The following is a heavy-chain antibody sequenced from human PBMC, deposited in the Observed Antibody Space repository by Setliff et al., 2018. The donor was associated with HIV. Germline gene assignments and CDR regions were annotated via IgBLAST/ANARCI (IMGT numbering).Heavy chain of an antibody. CDR2: INHSGGT. CDR1: GRSFSGYC. V-gene: IGHV4-34*01. J-gene: IGHJ3*01. CDR3: ARGWGHDGFDF. Sequence: SETLSLTCAVYGRSFSGYCWDWIRQSPGKGLEWIGEINHSGGTNYNPSLKSRVTMSIDTSKNQFSLNVSSVTAADTAVYYCARGWGHDGFDFWGQGTMVTVSS. D-gene: IGHD7-27*01.